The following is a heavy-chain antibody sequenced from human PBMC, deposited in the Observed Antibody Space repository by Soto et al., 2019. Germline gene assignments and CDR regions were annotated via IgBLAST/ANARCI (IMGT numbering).Heavy chain of an antibody. D-gene: IGHD6-25*01. CDR2: INHRGST. Sequence: QVQLQQWGAGLWKPSETLSLTCAVYGGSFSGYYWSWIRQPPGKGLEWIGEINHRGSTNYNPSLKRRVTISVDTSKNQFSLKLNSVTAADTAVYYCARGSKVKIPAASGRDYYYHGLDVWVQGTAVTVSS. J-gene: IGHJ6*02. CDR3: ARGSKVKIPAASGRDYYYHGLDV. V-gene: IGHV4-34*01. CDR1: GGSFSGYY.